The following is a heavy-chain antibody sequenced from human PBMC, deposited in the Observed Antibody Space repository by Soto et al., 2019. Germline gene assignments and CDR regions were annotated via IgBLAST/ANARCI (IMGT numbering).Heavy chain of an antibody. CDR1: GYVFTSYA. Sequence: QVQLVQSGAEVKKPGASVKVSCKDSGYVFTSYALHWVRQAPGQRPEWMGWINTGNGNTKYSENYQGRVTITRDRSARTAYMELSSLGSEDTAVYYCASDHCSGGICYTLYWGQGTLVTVSS. V-gene: IGHV1-3*04. D-gene: IGHD2-15*01. CDR3: ASDHCSGGICYTLY. CDR2: INTGNGNT. J-gene: IGHJ4*02.